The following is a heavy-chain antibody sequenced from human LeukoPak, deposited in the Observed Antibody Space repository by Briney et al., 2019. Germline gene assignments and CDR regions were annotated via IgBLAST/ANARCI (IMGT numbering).Heavy chain of an antibody. Sequence: GGSLRLSCAASGFTFSSYAVPWVRQAPGKGLEWVAVISYDGSNKYYADSVKGRFTIPRDNSKNTLYLQMNSLRAEDTAVYYCAKDKSRYCSGGSCYRTFDYWGQGTLVTVSS. CDR1: GFTFSSYA. D-gene: IGHD2-15*01. J-gene: IGHJ4*02. V-gene: IGHV3-30-3*01. CDR3: AKDKSRYCSGGSCYRTFDY. CDR2: ISYDGSNK.